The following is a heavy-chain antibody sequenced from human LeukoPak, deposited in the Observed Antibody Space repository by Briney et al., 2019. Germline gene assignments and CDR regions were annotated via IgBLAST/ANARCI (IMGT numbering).Heavy chain of an antibody. CDR1: GFPFSSYE. J-gene: IGHJ4*02. V-gene: IGHV3-48*03. CDR3: ARGTGLDY. CDR2: ISSSGNSI. D-gene: IGHD1-14*01. Sequence: GGSLRLSCAASGFPFSSYEMNWVRQAPGKGLEWVSYISSSGNSIYYADSVKGRFTVSRDNANKSLYLHMNSLRAEDTAVYYCARGTGLDYWGQGTLVTVSS.